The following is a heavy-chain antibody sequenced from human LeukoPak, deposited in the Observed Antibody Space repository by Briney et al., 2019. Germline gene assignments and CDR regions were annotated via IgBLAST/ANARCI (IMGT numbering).Heavy chain of an antibody. J-gene: IGHJ5*02. CDR3: ARGSYYYGSGSYSWFDP. V-gene: IGHV1-69*13. D-gene: IGHD3-10*01. Sequence: SVKVSCKASGYTFTSYGISWVRQAPGQGLEWMGGIIPIFGTANYAQKFQGRVTITADESTSTAYMELSSLRSEDTAVYYCARGSYYYGSGSYSWFDPWGQGTLVTVSS. CDR1: GYTFTSYG. CDR2: IIPIFGTA.